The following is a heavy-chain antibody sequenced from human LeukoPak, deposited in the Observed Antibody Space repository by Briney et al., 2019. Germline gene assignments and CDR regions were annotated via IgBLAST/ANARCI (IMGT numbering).Heavy chain of an antibody. Sequence: GASVKVSCKASGYTFTSYGISWVRQAPGQGLEWMGWISAYSGNTNYAQKLQGRVTMTTDTSTSTAYMELRSLRSDDTAVYYCARVEIGYCSGGSCYPHFQHWGQGTLVTVSS. D-gene: IGHD2-15*01. CDR2: ISAYSGNT. CDR3: ARVEIGYCSGGSCYPHFQH. CDR1: GYTFTSYG. J-gene: IGHJ1*01. V-gene: IGHV1-18*01.